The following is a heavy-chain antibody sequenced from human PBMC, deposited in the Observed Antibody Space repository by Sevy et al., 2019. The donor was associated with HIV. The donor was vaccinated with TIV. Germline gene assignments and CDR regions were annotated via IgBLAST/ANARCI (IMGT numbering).Heavy chain of an antibody. D-gene: IGHD6-13*01. CDR1: GFTFSSHW. CDR3: ARDTGGIGMDV. V-gene: IGHV3-7*01. CDR2: INQDGSAK. Sequence: GGSLRLSCAASGFTFSSHWMSWVRQAPGKGLEGVANINQDGSAKYYVDSWKGRFTISRDNAKNSLSLQMNSLRAEDTAVYYCARDTGGIGMDVWGQGTTVTVSS. J-gene: IGHJ6*02.